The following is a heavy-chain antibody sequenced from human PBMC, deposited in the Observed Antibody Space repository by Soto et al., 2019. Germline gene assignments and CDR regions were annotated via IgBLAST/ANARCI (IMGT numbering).Heavy chain of an antibody. CDR2: IRYSGDTT. J-gene: IGHJ3*02. D-gene: IGHD1-26*01. CDR1: GFIFSDYY. Sequence: QVQLVESGGGLVKPGGSLRLSCAASGFIFSDYYMSWIRQGPGKGLEWLSYIRYSGDTTYYADSVKGRFTISRDNAKNSLYLQMNSLRAEDTAVYYCARAVASYDAFDIWGQGTVVTVSS. CDR3: ARAVASYDAFDI. V-gene: IGHV3-11*01.